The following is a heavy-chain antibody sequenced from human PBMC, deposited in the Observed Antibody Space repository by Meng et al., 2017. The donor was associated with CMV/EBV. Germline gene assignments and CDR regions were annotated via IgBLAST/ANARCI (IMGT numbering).Heavy chain of an antibody. Sequence: GESLKISCAASGFTFSSYAMSWVRQAPGKGLEWVSAISGSGGSTYYADSVKGRFTISRDNAKNTMYLQMNSLRAEDTAVYYCAKEGLEYLAVGYNWFDPWGQGTMVTVSS. J-gene: IGHJ5*02. D-gene: IGHD6-6*01. CDR2: ISGSGGST. V-gene: IGHV3-23*01. CDR1: GFTFSSYA. CDR3: AKEGLEYLAVGYNWFDP.